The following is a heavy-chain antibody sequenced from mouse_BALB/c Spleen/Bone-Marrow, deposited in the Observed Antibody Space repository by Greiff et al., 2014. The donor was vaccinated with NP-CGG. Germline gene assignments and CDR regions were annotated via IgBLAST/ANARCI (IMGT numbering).Heavy chain of an antibody. V-gene: IGHV1S41*01. D-gene: IGHD1-1*01. CDR3: ARGSYYYGSSSPWFAY. CDR2: IPPGSGTT. Sequence: DLVKPGASVKLSCKASGYTFTSYWINWIKQRPGQGLEWIGRIPPGSGTTYYNEMFKGKATLTGDTSSTTAYSQLSSLSSEDSAVYFCARGSYYYGSSSPWFAYWGQGTLVTVSA. J-gene: IGHJ3*01. CDR1: GYTFTSYW.